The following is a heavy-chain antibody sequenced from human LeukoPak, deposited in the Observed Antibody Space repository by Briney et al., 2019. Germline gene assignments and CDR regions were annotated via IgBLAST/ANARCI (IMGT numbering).Heavy chain of an antibody. Sequence: ASVKVSCKASGFTFTSSAMQWVRQARGQRLGWIGWIVVGSGNTNYAQKFQERVTITRDMSTSTAYMELSSLRSEDTAVYYCATSGDYLYNWFDPWGQGTLVTVSS. D-gene: IGHD2-21*02. CDR1: GFTFTSSA. J-gene: IGHJ5*02. CDR2: IVVGSGNT. CDR3: ATSGDYLYNWFDP. V-gene: IGHV1-58*02.